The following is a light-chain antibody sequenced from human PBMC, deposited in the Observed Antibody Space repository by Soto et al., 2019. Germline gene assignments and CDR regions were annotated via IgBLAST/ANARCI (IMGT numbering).Light chain of an antibody. CDR2: GAS. CDR3: LLYFSPDRYT. J-gene: IGKJ2*01. Sequence: EIVLTQTPGTLSLSPGERATLSCRASQSVTSSHLAWYQQKPGQTPRLLIYGASTRDTGIPDRFSGSGSDTDFSLTIRRLDPEDFAMYYCLLYFSPDRYTCGPGTKVQIK. V-gene: IGKV3-20*01. CDR1: QSVTSSH.